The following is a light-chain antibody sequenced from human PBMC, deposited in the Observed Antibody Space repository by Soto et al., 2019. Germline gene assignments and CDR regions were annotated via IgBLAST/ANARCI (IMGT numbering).Light chain of an antibody. J-gene: IGKJ1*01. CDR1: QSISTW. V-gene: IGKV1-5*03. CDR2: KAS. CDR3: QQYNTIPWT. Sequence: DIQMTQSPSTVSASVGDRVTITCRAGQSISTWLAWYQQKPGKAPNLLIYKASSLQGGVPSRFSGSGSGTEFTLTISSLQPDDFATYHCQQYNTIPWTFGQGTMVEIK.